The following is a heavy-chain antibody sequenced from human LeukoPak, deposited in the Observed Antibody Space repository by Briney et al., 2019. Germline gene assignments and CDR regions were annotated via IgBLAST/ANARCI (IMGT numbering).Heavy chain of an antibody. J-gene: IGHJ4*02. V-gene: IGHV3-15*01. CDR1: GFTFSDAW. Sequence: PGGSLRLSCAASGFTFSDAWMSWVRHTPGKGLEWVGRIRSTTDGGATDYAAPVKGRFTISRDDSKNTLYLEMDSLQTEDTGVYYCTSSSAEEWLFDCWGQGTPVTVSS. CDR3: TSSSAEEWLFDC. D-gene: IGHD6-19*01. CDR2: IRSTTDGGAT.